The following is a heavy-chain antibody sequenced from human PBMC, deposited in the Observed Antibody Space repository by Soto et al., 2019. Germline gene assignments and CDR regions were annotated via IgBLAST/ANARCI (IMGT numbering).Heavy chain of an antibody. V-gene: IGHV1-69*13. J-gene: IGHJ4*02. CDR1: GGTFSSYA. CDR2: IIPIFGTA. D-gene: IGHD1-1*01. CDR3: ARDLGTVRAQGFDY. Sequence: AASVKVSCKASGGTFSSYAISWVRQAPGQGLEWVGGIIPIFGTANYAQKFQGRVTITADESTSTAYMELSSLRSEDTAVYYCARDLGTVRAQGFDYWGQGTLVTVSS.